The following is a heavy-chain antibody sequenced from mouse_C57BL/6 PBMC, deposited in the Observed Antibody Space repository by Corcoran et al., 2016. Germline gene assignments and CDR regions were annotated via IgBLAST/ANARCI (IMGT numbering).Heavy chain of an antibody. D-gene: IGHD1-1*01. CDR2: INPNNGGT. CDR3: ARPSYGSSRYYFDY. J-gene: IGHJ2*01. Sequence: EVQLQQSGPELVKPGASVKISCKASGYTFTDYYMNWVKQSHGKSLEWIGDINPNNGGTSYNQKFKGKATLTVDKSSSTAYMELRSLISEDSAVYYCARPSYGSSRYYFDYWGQGTTLTVSS. CDR1: GYTFTDYY. V-gene: IGHV1-26*01.